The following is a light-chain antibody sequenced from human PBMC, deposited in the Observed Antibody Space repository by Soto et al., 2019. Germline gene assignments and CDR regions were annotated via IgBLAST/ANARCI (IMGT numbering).Light chain of an antibody. CDR2: GAS. V-gene: IGKV3-20*01. Sequence: EIVLTQSPGTLSLSPGERATLSCRASQSVSSSYLAWYQQKPGQAPRLLIYGASSRATGIPDRFSGSGSGTYFTLTISRLEPEDFAVYSCQQYGTSPQLTFGGGTKVEIK. CDR3: QQYGTSPQLT. CDR1: QSVSSSY. J-gene: IGKJ4*01.